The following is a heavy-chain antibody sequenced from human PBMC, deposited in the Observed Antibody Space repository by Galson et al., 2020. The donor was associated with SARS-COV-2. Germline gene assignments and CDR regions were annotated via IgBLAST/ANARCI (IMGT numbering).Heavy chain of an antibody. CDR2: VYHYGRT. CDR1: GGSISSYF. D-gene: IGHD2-2*01. Sequence: SETLSLTCTVSGGSISSYFWSWIRQSPGKGLEWIGYVYHYGRTYYNPSLKSRVTTSLDTSKNQISLNLSSVTAADTAVYYCARVPWDVVVVPAAVYMDVWGKGTMVTVSS. V-gene: IGHV4-59*12. CDR3: ARVPWDVVVVPAAVYMDV. J-gene: IGHJ6*03.